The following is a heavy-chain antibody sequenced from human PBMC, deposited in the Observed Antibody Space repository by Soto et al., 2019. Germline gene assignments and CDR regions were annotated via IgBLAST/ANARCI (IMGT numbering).Heavy chain of an antibody. CDR1: GFTFDDYG. CDR3: AQIYDSSGYFFAFDI. V-gene: IGHV3-43*02. D-gene: IGHD3-22*01. Sequence: GGSLRLSCAASGFTFDDYGMHWVRQAPGKGLEWVSLISGDGGSTYSADSVKGRFTISRDNSKNSLYMQMNSLRTEDTAFYYCAQIYDSSGYFFAFDIWGQGTMVTVSS. CDR2: ISGDGGST. J-gene: IGHJ3*02.